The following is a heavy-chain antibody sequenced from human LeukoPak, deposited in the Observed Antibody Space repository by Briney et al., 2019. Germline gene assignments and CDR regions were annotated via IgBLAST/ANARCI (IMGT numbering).Heavy chain of an antibody. J-gene: IGHJ1*01. D-gene: IGHD2-15*01. Sequence: GRSLRLSCVESGFTFSSYGMHWVRQAPGKGLEWVAVIGYDGSEIYYADSVKGRFTISRDNSKSTLYLQMNSLRAVDTAVYYCAQQVGYCSSGSCYFTYWGQGTLVTVSS. CDR1: GFTFSSYG. CDR2: IGYDGSEI. CDR3: AQQVGYCSSGSCYFTY. V-gene: IGHV3-33*01.